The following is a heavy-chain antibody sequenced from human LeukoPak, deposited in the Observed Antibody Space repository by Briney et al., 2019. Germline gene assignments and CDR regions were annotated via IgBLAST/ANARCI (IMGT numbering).Heavy chain of an antibody. J-gene: IGHJ3*02. D-gene: IGHD3-10*01. Sequence: ASVKVSCKASGYTFTSHYMHWVRQAPEKGLEWMGIINPTGGSTSYAQKFQGRVTMTRDTSTSTDYMELSSLTYEDTAAYYCAREKGKGLDIWGQGTMATVSS. CDR2: INPTGGST. V-gene: IGHV1-46*01. CDR1: GYTFTSHY. CDR3: AREKGKGLDI.